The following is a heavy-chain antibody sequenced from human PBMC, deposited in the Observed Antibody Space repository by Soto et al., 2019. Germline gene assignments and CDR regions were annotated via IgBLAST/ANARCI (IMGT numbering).Heavy chain of an antibody. CDR2: ISSGGETK. V-gene: IGHV3-11*01. D-gene: IGHD6-25*01. Sequence: GVSLRLSCAASGFTLIDFYMAWIRQSPGKGLEWISSISSGGETKYYADSVKGRFTISRDNTENSLYLQMNSLRADDTAVYFCARDMRLYGMDVWGQGTTVTVSS. CDR1: GFTLIDFY. CDR3: ARDMRLYGMDV. J-gene: IGHJ6*02.